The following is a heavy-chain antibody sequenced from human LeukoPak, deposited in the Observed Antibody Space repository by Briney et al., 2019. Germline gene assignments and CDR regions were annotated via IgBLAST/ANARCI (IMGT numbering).Heavy chain of an antibody. CDR2: IYYSGST. CDR3: ARENSGYEGMGHDYYYYYMDV. D-gene: IGHD5-12*01. Sequence: SETLSLTCTVSGGSISSSSYYWGWIRQPPGKGLEWIGSIYYSGSTYYNPSLKSRVTISVDTSKNQFSLKLSSVTAADTAVYYCARENSGYEGMGHDYYYYYMDVWGKGTTVTVSS. J-gene: IGHJ6*03. V-gene: IGHV4-39*02. CDR1: GGSISSSSYY.